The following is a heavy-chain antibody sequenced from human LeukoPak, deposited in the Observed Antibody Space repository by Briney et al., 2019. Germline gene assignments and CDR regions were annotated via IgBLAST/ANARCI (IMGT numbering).Heavy chain of an antibody. CDR3: ARAGLYGDYEYYFDY. Sequence: SETLSLTCTVSGGSISSYYWSWIRQPPGKGLEWIGYIYYSGSTNYNPSLKSRVTISVDTSKNQFSLKLSSVTAADTAVYYCARAGLYGDYEYYFDYWGQGTLVTVSS. CDR2: IYYSGST. D-gene: IGHD4-17*01. J-gene: IGHJ4*02. CDR1: GGSISSYY. V-gene: IGHV4-59*01.